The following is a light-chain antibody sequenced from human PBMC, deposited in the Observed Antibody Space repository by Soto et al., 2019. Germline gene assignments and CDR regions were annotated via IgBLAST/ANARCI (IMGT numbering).Light chain of an antibody. Sequence: QSALIQPRSVSGSPGQSVTISCTGSSRDIGSYNFVSWFQQDPGKAPKLIIYDVTKRPSGVPDRFSASKSGNTASLTISGLQAEDEADYYCCSYAGASSSLLFGGGTKLTVL. CDR2: DVT. J-gene: IGLJ3*02. CDR1: SRDIGSYNF. V-gene: IGLV2-11*01. CDR3: CSYAGASSSLL.